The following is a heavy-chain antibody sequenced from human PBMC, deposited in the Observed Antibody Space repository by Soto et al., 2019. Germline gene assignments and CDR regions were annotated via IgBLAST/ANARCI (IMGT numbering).Heavy chain of an antibody. CDR2: ISYDGSNK. J-gene: IGHJ4*02. CDR3: ARDLYSGSYPPVFDY. CDR1: GFTFSSYA. Sequence: PGGSLRLSCAASGFTFSSYAMHWVRQAPGKGLERVAVISYDGSNKYYADSVKGRFTISRDNSKNTLYLQMNSLRAEDTAVYYCARDLYSGSYPPVFDYWGQGTLVTVSS. D-gene: IGHD1-26*01. V-gene: IGHV3-30-3*01.